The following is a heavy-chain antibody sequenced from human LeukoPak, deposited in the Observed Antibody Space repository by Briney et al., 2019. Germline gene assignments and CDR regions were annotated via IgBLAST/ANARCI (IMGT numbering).Heavy chain of an antibody. V-gene: IGHV3-9*01. CDR3: VRDGGVSGYDLLDY. J-gene: IGHJ4*02. Sequence: GRSLRLSCAASGFTFDDYAIHWVRQAPGKGLEWVSGISWNSGSMGYADSVKGRFTISRDNAKNSLSLQMNSLRAEDTAVYYCVRDGGVSGYDLLDYWGQGTLVTVSS. D-gene: IGHD5-12*01. CDR2: ISWNSGSM. CDR1: GFTFDDYA.